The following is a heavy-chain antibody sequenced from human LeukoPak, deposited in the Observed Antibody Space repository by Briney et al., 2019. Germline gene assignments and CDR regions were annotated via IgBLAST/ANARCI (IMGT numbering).Heavy chain of an antibody. V-gene: IGHV3-23*01. Sequence: GGSLRLSCAASGFTFSSYAMGWVRQAPGKGLEWVSTISGSGSGGSTYYADSVKGRFTISRDNSKDTLYLQMNSLRAEDTAVYYCAKLLAVTNSYYFNNWGQGTLVTVSS. CDR3: AKLLAVTNSYYFNN. CDR1: GFTFSSYA. CDR2: ISGSGSGGST. J-gene: IGHJ4*02. D-gene: IGHD6-19*01.